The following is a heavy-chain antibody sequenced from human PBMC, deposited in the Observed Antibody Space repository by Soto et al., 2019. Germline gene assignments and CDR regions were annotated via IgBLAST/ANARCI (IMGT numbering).Heavy chain of an antibody. CDR3: AKEGGPVYCNSPGCSAKHFDY. Sequence: QVQLVESGGGVVQPGRSLRLSCAASGFTFSNYGMHWVRQAPGKGLEWVAIISYDGDNEYYADSVRGRFTISRDNSKNTLYLQTSSLRHEDTAVYYCAKEGGPVYCNSPGCSAKHFDYWGQGTLVIVSS. D-gene: IGHD2-2*01. V-gene: IGHV3-30*18. CDR1: GFTFSNYG. J-gene: IGHJ4*02. CDR2: ISYDGDNE.